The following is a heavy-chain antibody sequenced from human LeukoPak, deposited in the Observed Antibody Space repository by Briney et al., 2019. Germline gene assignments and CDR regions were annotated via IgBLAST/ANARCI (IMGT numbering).Heavy chain of an antibody. J-gene: IGHJ4*02. V-gene: IGHV3-74*01. D-gene: IGHD7-27*01. CDR2: INPDGSTT. CDR1: GFTFSSSW. Sequence: GGSLRLSCAASGFTFSSSWMHWVRQAPGRGLVWVSRINPDGSTTNYADSVKGRFTISRDNAINMLYLLMNSLRVDDTAVYYCVRALLGTSDYWGQGTLVTVSS. CDR3: VRALLGTSDY.